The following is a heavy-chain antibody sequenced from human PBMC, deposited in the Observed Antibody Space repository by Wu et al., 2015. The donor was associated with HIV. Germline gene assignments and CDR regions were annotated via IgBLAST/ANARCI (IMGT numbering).Heavy chain of an antibody. V-gene: IGHV1-2*02. Sequence: QVQLVQSGAEVKKPGASVKVSCKASGYTFTSYGISWVRQAPGQGLEWMGWINPNSGGTNYAQKFQGRVTMTRDTSISTAYMELSRLRSDDTAVYYCARGHYSTSRFSYYNSMDVWAKGPRSPSP. J-gene: IGHJ6*03. CDR1: GYTFTSYG. D-gene: IGHD3-3*01. CDR3: ARGHYSTSRFSYYNSMDV. CDR2: INPNSGGT.